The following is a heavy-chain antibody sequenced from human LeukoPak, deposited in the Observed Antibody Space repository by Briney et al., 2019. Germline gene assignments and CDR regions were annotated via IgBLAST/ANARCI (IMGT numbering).Heavy chain of an antibody. Sequence: GGSLRLSCAASGFTFSSYSMNWVRQAPGKGLEWVSSISSSSSYIYYADSVKGRFTISRDNAKNSLYLQMNSLRAEDTAVYYCARGGVSSSSGDYWGQGTLVTVSS. V-gene: IGHV3-21*01. CDR3: ARGGVSSSSGDY. CDR2: ISSSSSYI. J-gene: IGHJ4*02. CDR1: GFTFSSYS. D-gene: IGHD6-6*01.